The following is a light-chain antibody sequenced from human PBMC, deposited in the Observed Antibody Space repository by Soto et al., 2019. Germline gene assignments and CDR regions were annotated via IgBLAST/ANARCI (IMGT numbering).Light chain of an antibody. J-gene: IGLJ1*01. CDR3: QSYDSSLIVSKV. V-gene: IGLV1-40*01. CDR2: ANS. Sequence: HWNQQFPGTAPKLLIYANSARPSGVPDRFSGSKSGTSASLAITGLQAEDEADYYCQSYDSSLIVSKVFGTGTKVTVL.